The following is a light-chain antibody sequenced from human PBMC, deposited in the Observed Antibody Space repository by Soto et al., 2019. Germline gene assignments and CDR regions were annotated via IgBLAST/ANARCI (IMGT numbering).Light chain of an antibody. Sequence: QSALTQPASVSGSPGQSITISCTGTSSDDGGYNYVSWYQQHPGKAPKLMIYDVSNRPSGVSNRFSGSKSVNTASLTISGLQAEDEADYYCTSYTSSSTLVVFGGGTKLTVL. CDR3: TSYTSSSTLVV. CDR1: SSDDGGYNY. V-gene: IGLV2-14*01. J-gene: IGLJ2*01. CDR2: DVS.